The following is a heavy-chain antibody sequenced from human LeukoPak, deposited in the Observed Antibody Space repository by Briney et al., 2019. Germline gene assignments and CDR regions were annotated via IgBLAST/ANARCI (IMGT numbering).Heavy chain of an antibody. Sequence: PSETLSLTCTVSGGSISSYYWSWIRQPAGKGLEWIGRIYTSGSTNYNPSLKSRVTMSVDTSRNQFSLKLSSVTAADTAVYYCARGSGLTGYYRFDYWGQGTLVTVSS. V-gene: IGHV4-4*07. CDR3: ARGSGLTGYYRFDY. CDR2: IYTSGST. D-gene: IGHD3-9*01. J-gene: IGHJ4*02. CDR1: GGSISSYY.